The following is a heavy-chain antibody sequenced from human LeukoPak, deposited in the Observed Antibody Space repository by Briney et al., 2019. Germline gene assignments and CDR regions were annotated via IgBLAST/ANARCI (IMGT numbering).Heavy chain of an antibody. D-gene: IGHD3-9*01. CDR3: ARDSDIGFDP. V-gene: IGHV3-30-3*01. J-gene: IGHJ5*02. CDR1: GFTFSSYA. Sequence: GGSLRLSCAASGFTFSSYAMHWVRQAPGKGLEWVAVISYDGSNKYYADSVKGRFTISRDNSKNTLYLQMNSLRAEDTAVYYCARDSDIGFDPWGQGTLVTVSS. CDR2: ISYDGSNK.